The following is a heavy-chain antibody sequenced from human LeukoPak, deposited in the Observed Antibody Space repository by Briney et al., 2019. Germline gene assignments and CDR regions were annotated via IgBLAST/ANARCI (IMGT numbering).Heavy chain of an antibody. D-gene: IGHD3/OR15-3a*01. CDR2: IYYSGST. V-gene: IGHV4-59*08. CDR1: GGSISSYY. J-gene: IGHJ3*02. Sequence: PSETLSLTCTVSGGSISSYYWTWLRQPPGKGLEWIGYIYYSGSTDYNPSLKSRVTISVDTSKNQFSLRLSSVTAADTAVYYCASHRRDWGDAFDIWGQGTMVTVSS. CDR3: ASHRRDWGDAFDI.